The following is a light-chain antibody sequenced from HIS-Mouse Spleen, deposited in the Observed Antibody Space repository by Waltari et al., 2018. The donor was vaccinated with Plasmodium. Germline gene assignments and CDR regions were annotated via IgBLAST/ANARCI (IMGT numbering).Light chain of an antibody. CDR1: QSVLYSSNNKNY. Sequence: DIVMTQSPDSLAVSPGERATINCKSSQSVLYSSNNKNYLAWYQQKPGQPPKLLIYCASTRESGVPDRFSGSGSGTDFTLTISSLQAEDVAVYYCQQYYSTPTFGPGTKVDIK. CDR3: QQYYSTPT. V-gene: IGKV4-1*01. CDR2: CAS. J-gene: IGKJ3*01.